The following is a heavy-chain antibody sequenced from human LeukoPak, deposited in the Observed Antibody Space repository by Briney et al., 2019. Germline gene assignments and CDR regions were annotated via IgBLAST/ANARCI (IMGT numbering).Heavy chain of an antibody. D-gene: IGHD3-22*01. CDR2: INPNSGGT. V-gene: IGHV1-2*02. CDR1: GYTFTGYY. J-gene: IGHJ4*02. Sequence: ASVKVSCKASGYTFTGYYMHWVRQAPGQGLEWMGWINPNSGGTNYAQKFQGRVTMTRDTSISTAYMEPSRLRSDDTAVYYCAPGPASPKPGVAYYYDSSGYYYFDYWGQGTLVTVSS. CDR3: APGPASPKPGVAYYYDSSGYYYFDY.